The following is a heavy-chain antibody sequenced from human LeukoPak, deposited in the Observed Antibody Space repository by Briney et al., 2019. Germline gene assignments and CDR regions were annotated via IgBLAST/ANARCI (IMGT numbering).Heavy chain of an antibody. CDR2: ISGSGDST. V-gene: IGHV3-23*01. CDR3: AKDLDGGYVSYYFDY. D-gene: IGHD5-12*01. CDR1: GFTFSSYA. Sequence: GGSLRLSCAASGFTFSSYAMSWVRQAPGKGLEWVSAISGSGDSTYYADSVKGRFTISRDNSKNTLYLQMNSLRAEDTAVYYCAKDLDGGYVSYYFDYWGQGTLVTVSS. J-gene: IGHJ4*02.